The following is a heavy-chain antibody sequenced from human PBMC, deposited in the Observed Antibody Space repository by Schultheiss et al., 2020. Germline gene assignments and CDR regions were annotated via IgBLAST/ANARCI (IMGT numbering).Heavy chain of an antibody. Sequence: ASVKVSCKASGYTFTGYYMHWVRQAPGQGLEWMGRINPNSGGTNYAQKFQGRVTMTRDTSINTAYMELSRLRSDDTAVYYCANLPEGYGDYVFDPWGQGTLVTVSS. CDR2: INPNSGGT. CDR1: GYTFTGYY. CDR3: ANLPEGYGDYVFDP. D-gene: IGHD4-17*01. V-gene: IGHV1-2*06. J-gene: IGHJ5*02.